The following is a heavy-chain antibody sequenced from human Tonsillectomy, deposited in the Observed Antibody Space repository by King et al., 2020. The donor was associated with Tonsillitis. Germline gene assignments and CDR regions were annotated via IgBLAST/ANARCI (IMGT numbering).Heavy chain of an antibody. V-gene: IGHV3-23*04. CDR3: AKDRDFWSPHGMDV. J-gene: IGHJ6*02. D-gene: IGHD3-3*01. Sequence: VQLVESGGGLIQPGGSLRLSCAASGFTFSSYAMSWVRQAPGKGLEWVSGISGSGGSTYYADSVKGRFAISRDNSKNTLYLQMNSLRVEDTAVYYCAKDRDFWSPHGMDVWGQGTTGTVAS. CDR1: GFTFSSYA. CDR2: ISGSGGST.